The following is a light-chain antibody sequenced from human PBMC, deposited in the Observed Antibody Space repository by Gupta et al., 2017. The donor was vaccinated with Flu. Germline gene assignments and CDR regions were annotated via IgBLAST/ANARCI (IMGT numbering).Light chain of an antibody. V-gene: IGLV2-23*02. CDR3: CSYAGSSTFRV. Sequence: TTSSTASPSGIGTYNLVSWCQQYPGEAPQLILFEVTRRPSGVAPRFSGTKFGNTASLTISGLQDEEEAIYYCCSYAGSSTFRVFGGGTKLTVL. CDR1: PSGIGTYNL. CDR2: EVT. J-gene: IGLJ2*01.